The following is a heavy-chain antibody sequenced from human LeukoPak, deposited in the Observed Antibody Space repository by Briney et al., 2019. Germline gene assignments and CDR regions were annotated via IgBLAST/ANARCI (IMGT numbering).Heavy chain of an antibody. J-gene: IGHJ3*01. D-gene: IGHD3-22*01. CDR1: GGSISSYY. V-gene: IGHV4-59*08. CDR3: ARSGYYYDSSGYYYVGAFDV. Sequence: SETLSLTCTVSGGSISSYYWGWIRQPPGKGPEWIGYIHYSGSTYYNPSLKSRVTISVDTSKNQFSLKLSSVTAAGTAVYYCARSGYYYDSSGYYYVGAFDVWGQGTMVTVSS. CDR2: IHYSGST.